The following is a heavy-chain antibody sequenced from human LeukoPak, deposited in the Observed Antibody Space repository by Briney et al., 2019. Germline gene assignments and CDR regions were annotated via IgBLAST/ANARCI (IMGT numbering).Heavy chain of an antibody. CDR2: ISTNGGST. D-gene: IGHD1-26*01. V-gene: IGHV3-64*01. CDR1: GFTFSSYA. Sequence: PGGSLRLSCAASGFTFSSYAMHWVRQAPGKGLEYVSGISTNGGSTYYANSVKGRFTISRDNSKNTLYLQMGSLRAEDMAVYYCARDRRGGASYYYMDVWGKGTTVTVSS. J-gene: IGHJ6*03. CDR3: ARDRRGGASYYYMDV.